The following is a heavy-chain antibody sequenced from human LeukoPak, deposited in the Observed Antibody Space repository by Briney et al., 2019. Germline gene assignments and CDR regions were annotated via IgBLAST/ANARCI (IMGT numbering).Heavy chain of an antibody. CDR1: GFTFSVYS. CDR3: ANHLARGSTHCPPFDY. Sequence: GGSLRLSCAASGFTFSVYSMSWVRQAPGKGLEWVSSISDDSNYIYYADSVEGRFTISRDNAKNSLYLQMNSLRAEDTAVYYCANHLARGSTHCPPFDYWGQGTLVTVSS. J-gene: IGHJ4*02. V-gene: IGHV3-21*01. CDR2: ISDDSNYI. D-gene: IGHD2-2*01.